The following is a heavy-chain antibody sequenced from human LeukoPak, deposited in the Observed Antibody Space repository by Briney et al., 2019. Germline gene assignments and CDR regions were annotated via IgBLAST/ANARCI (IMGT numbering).Heavy chain of an antibody. V-gene: IGHV3-53*01. CDR2: IYSDNT. D-gene: IGHD4-23*01. J-gene: IGHJ4*02. CDR1: GFTVSSNS. CDR3: ASLTTVVTNFSSY. Sequence: PGGSLRLSCTVSGFTVSSNSMSWVRQAPGKGLEWVSFIYSDNTHYSDSVKGRFTISRDNSKNTLYLQMNSLRAEDTAVYYCASLTTVVTNFSSYWGQGTLVTVSS.